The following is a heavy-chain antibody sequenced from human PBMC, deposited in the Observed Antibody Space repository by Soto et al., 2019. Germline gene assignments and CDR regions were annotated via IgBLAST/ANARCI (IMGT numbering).Heavy chain of an antibody. CDR1: GFNFGDYA. CDR3: VKDISGAYSGPNYDA. Sequence: QPGGSLRLSCAASGFNFGDYAVHWVRQTPGQGLEWVSGLNWNSVTPGYGDSVKGRFSISRDNGKYALYLQMTSLRPEDTALYYCVKDISGAYSGPNYDAWGQGTLVTVSS. J-gene: IGHJ4*02. D-gene: IGHD1-26*01. CDR2: LNWNSVTP. V-gene: IGHV3-9*01.